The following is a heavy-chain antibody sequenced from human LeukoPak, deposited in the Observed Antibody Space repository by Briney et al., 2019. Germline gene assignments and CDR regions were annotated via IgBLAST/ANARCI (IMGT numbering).Heavy chain of an antibody. CDR1: GGSFSGYY. Sequence: SETLSFTCAVYGGSFSGYYWSWIRQPPGKGLEWIGEINHSGSTNYNPSLKSRVTISVDTSKNQFSLKLSSVTAEDTAVYYCAKEDRNWNYVGAFDIWGQGTMVTVSS. J-gene: IGHJ3*02. D-gene: IGHD1-7*01. CDR3: AKEDRNWNYVGAFDI. V-gene: IGHV4-34*01. CDR2: INHSGST.